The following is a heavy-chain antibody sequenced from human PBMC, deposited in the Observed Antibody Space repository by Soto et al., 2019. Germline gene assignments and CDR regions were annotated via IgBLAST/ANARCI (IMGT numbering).Heavy chain of an antibody. D-gene: IGHD2-15*01. CDR1: GFFISSGNY. V-gene: IGHV4-38-2*01. J-gene: IGHJ3*01. CDR2: IFHGGNT. Sequence: KTSETVSLTCAVSGFFISSGNYWGWIRKPPGKGLEWIGSIFHGGNTYYNPSLKSRVTISVDMSKNQFSLKLNSVTAADTAVYYCARARWYDAFDVWGQGTVVSVSS. CDR3: ARARWYDAFDV.